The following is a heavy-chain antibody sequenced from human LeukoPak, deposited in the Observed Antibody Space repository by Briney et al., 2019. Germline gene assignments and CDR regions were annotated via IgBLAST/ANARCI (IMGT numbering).Heavy chain of an antibody. Sequence: GGSLRLSCAASGFTFSSYAMHWVRQAPGKGLEWVAVISYDGSNKYYADSVKGRFTISRDNSKNTLYLQMNSLRAEDTAVYYCARGGAVTSFDYWGQGTLVTVSS. CDR1: GFTFSSYA. CDR3: ARGGAVTSFDY. V-gene: IGHV3-30*04. J-gene: IGHJ4*02. CDR2: ISYDGSNK. D-gene: IGHD4-17*01.